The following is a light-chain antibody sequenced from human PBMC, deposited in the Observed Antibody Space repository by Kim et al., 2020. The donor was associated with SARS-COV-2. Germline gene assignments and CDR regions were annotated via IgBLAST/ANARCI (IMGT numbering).Light chain of an antibody. V-gene: IGKV1-5*03. J-gene: IGKJ1*01. CDR1: QSIRTW. CDR2: KAS. Sequence: DIQMTQSPSTLSASVGDRVTITCRASQSIRTWLAWYQRRPGKAPKLLIYKASTLESGVPSRFSGSGSGTDFTLTISSLQTDDFATYYCQQYETYSWTFGQGTKVDIK. CDR3: QQYETYSWT.